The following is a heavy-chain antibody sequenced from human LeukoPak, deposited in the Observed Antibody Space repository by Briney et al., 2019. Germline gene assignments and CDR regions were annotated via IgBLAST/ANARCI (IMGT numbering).Heavy chain of an antibody. CDR3: ARGIQLWLRGWFDP. Sequence: SQPLSLTCAISGDSVSSNSAAWNWIRQSPSRCLEWLGMTYYRSKWYNDYAVSVESRITINLDPSKNQFPLRLSSVTAADTAVYYCARGIQLWLRGWFDPWGQGTLVTVSS. CDR1: GDSVSSNSAA. V-gene: IGHV6-1*01. J-gene: IGHJ5*02. D-gene: IGHD5-18*01. CDR2: TYYRSKWYN.